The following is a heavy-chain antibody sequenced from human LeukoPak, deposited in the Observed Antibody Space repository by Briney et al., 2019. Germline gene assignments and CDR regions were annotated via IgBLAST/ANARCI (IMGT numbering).Heavy chain of an antibody. CDR2: IYTSGST. J-gene: IGHJ4*02. Sequence: SETLSLTCTVSGGSISSYYWSWIRQPAGKGLEWIGRIYTSGSTNYNPSLKSRVTISVVKSKNQFSLKLSSVTAADTAVYYCARSKAARRQAPLDYWGQGTLVTVSS. V-gene: IGHV4-4*07. CDR1: GGSISSYY. CDR3: ARSKAARRQAPLDY. D-gene: IGHD6-6*01.